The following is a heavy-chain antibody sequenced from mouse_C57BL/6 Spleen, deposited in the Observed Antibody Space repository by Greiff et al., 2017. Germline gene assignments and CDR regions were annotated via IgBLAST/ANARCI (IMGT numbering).Heavy chain of an antibody. J-gene: IGHJ3*01. CDR1: GFTFSSYA. D-gene: IGHD2-1*01. CDR2: ISDGGSYT. CDR3: VIYYGSPFAY. V-gene: IGHV5-4*01. Sequence: EVQLQESGGGLVKPGGSLKLSCAASGFTFSSYAMSWVRQTPEKRLEWVATISDGGSYTYYPDNVKGRFTISRDNAKNNLYLQMSHLKSEDTAMYYCVIYYGSPFAYWGQGTLVTVSA.